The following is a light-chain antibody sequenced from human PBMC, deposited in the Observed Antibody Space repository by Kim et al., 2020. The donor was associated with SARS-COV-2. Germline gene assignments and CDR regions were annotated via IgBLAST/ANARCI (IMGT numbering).Light chain of an antibody. J-gene: IGKJ2*01. CDR2: KTS. CDR1: QSISTW. CDR3: QQYSTYPYT. Sequence: SASVRDRVTITCRASQSISTWLAWYQQKPGKAPKVLIYKTSSLEVGVPSRFSGSGSGTEFTLTITSLQPDDLASYYCQQYSTYPYTFGQGTLLEI. V-gene: IGKV1-5*03.